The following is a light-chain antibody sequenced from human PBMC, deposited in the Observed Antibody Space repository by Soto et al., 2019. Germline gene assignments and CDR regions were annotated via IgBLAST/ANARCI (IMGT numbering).Light chain of an antibody. V-gene: IGKV3-15*01. Sequence: EIVLSQSPVTLSLSPGERATLSCRASQSVSINLAWNQQRPGQAPRLPIYGASIRATGVPARFSGSGSGTEFTLTISSLQSEDFAVYYCQQYNNWPRTFGQGTKVDI. CDR2: GAS. J-gene: IGKJ1*01. CDR1: QSVSIN. CDR3: QQYNNWPRT.